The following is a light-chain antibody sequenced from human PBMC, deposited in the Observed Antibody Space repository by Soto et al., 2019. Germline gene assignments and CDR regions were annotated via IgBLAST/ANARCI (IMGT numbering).Light chain of an antibody. CDR3: ASYTAASTMV. V-gene: IGLV2-14*03. CDR2: DVN. J-gene: IGLJ2*01. Sequence: QSVLTQPASVSGSLGQSITIPCTGTRSDIGSRNSVSWYQHHPGKAPKLMIYDVNIRPSGVSHRFSGSKSGNAASLTISGLQAEDEADYSCASYTAASTMVFGGGTKVTVL. CDR1: RSDIGSRNS.